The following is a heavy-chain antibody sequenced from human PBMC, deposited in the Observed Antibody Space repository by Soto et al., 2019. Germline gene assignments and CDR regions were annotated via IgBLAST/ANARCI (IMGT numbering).Heavy chain of an antibody. CDR1: GASISGFY. J-gene: IGHJ5*02. CDR3: VRDGTKTLRDWFDP. CDR2: IYATGTT. V-gene: IGHV4-4*07. Sequence: SETLSLTCTVSGASISGFYWSWIRKSAGKGLEGIGRIYATGTTDYNPSLKSRVMMSVDTSKKQFSLKLRSVTAADTAVYYCVRDGTKTLRDWFDPWGQGISVTV. D-gene: IGHD1-1*01.